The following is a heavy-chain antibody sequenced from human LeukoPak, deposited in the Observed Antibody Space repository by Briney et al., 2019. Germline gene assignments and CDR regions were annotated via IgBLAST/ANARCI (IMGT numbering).Heavy chain of an antibody. CDR2: ISNNGGYT. CDR1: GFTFSSSA. J-gene: IGHJ6*02. V-gene: IGHV3-23*01. CDR3: ARDKLEPGYSMDV. D-gene: IGHD1-1*01. Sequence: GGSLRLSCAASGFTFSSSAMSWVRQAPGKGLEWVSAISNNGGYTYYADSVQGRFTISRDNSKSTLFLQMNSLRAEDTAIYYCARDKLEPGYSMDVWGQGTTVTVSS.